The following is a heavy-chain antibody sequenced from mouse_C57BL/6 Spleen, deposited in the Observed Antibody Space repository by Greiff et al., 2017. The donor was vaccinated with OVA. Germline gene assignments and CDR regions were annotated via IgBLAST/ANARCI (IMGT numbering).Heavy chain of an antibody. CDR2: IDPSDSDT. V-gene: IGHV1-52*01. CDR3: ARVGRRGYFDD. Sequence: QVQLQQPGAELVRPGSSVKLSCKASGYTFTSYWMHWVKQRPIQGLEWIGNIDPSDSDTHYNQKFKDKATLTVDKSSSTAYMQLSSLTSEDSAVYYCARVGRRGYFDDWGQGTTLTVSS. CDR1: GYTFTSYW. D-gene: IGHD4-1*01. J-gene: IGHJ2*01.